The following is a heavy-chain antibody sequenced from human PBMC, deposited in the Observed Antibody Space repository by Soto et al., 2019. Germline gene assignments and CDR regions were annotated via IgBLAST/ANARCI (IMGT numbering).Heavy chain of an antibody. CDR3: AKDFNRAYYFDY. D-gene: IGHD3-10*01. Sequence: EGSLSRSCAASGFPFSSYAMSWVRPAPGKGLEWVSAISGSGGSTYYADSVKGRFTISRDNSKNTLYLQMNSLRAEDTAVYYCAKDFNRAYYFDYWGQGTLVTVAS. J-gene: IGHJ4*02. CDR1: GFPFSSYA. CDR2: ISGSGGST. V-gene: IGHV3-23*01.